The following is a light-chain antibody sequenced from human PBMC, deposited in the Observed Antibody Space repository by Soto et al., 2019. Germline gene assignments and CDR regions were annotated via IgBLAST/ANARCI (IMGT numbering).Light chain of an antibody. V-gene: IGLV6-57*04. J-gene: IGLJ2*01. CDR2: EDD. Sequence: NFMLTQPHSGSESPGKTVTISCTRSSGSIGSNSVQWYRQRPGSAPTIVIYEDDQRPSGVPNRFAGSIDRSSNSASLTISGLQTEDEADYYCQSYDTNTVVFGGGTKVTVL. CDR3: QSYDTNTVV. CDR1: SGSIGSNS.